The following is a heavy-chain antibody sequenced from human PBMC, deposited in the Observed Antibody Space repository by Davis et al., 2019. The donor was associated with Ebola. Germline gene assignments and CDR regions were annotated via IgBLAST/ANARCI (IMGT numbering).Heavy chain of an antibody. Sequence: SVPVSCKASGYTFTSYYMHWVRQAPGQGLEWRGIINPSGGSTSYAQKVQGRVTMTRDTSTSTVYMELSSLRSEDTAVYYCARESQWSYFDYWGQGTLVTVSS. CDR3: ARESQWSYFDY. J-gene: IGHJ4*02. CDR2: INPSGGST. V-gene: IGHV1-46*01. D-gene: IGHD2-15*01. CDR1: GYTFTSYY.